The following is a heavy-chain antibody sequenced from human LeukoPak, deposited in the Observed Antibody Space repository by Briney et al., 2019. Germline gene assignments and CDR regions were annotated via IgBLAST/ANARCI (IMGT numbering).Heavy chain of an antibody. V-gene: IGHV1-18*01. CDR3: ARVYVVVVAATPIYYYYMDV. CDR2: ISAYNGNT. Sequence: GASVKVSCKASGYTFTSYGISWVPQAPGQGLEWMGWISAYNGNTNYAQKLQGRVTMTTDTSTSTAYMELMSLRSDDTAVYYCARVYVVVVAATPIYYYYMDVWGKGTTVTVFS. CDR1: GYTFTSYG. J-gene: IGHJ6*03. D-gene: IGHD2-15*01.